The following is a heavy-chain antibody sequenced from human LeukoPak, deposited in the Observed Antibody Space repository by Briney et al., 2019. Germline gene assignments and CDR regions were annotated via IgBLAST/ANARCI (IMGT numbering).Heavy chain of an antibody. J-gene: IGHJ6*02. Sequence: SETLSLTCAVYGGSFSGYYWSWIRQPPGKGLEWIGEINHSGSTNYNPSLKSRVTISVDTSKNQFSLKLRSVTAADTAVYYCRSEGGMDVWGQGTTVTVSS. V-gene: IGHV4-34*01. CDR2: INHSGST. CDR1: GGSFSGYY. CDR3: RSEGGMDV.